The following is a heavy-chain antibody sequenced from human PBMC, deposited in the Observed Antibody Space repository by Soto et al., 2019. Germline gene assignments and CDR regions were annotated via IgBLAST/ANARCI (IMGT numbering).Heavy chain of an antibody. V-gene: IGHV1-69*12. CDR2: IIPIFGTA. Sequence: QVQLVQSGAEVKKPGSSVKVSCKASGGTFSSYAISWVRQAPGLGLEWMGGIIPIFGTADYAQKFQGRVTITADESTSTAYMVLSSLRSEDTAVYYCATMKGGSQYYYYGLDVWGQGTTVTVSS. CDR1: GGTFSSYA. J-gene: IGHJ6*02. CDR3: ATMKGGSQYYYYGLDV. D-gene: IGHD3-10*01.